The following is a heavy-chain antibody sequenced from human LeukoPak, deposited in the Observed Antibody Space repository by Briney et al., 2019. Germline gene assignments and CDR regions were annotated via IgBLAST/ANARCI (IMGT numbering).Heavy chain of an antibody. Sequence: GGSLRLSCGASGFTFSSYWMHWVRQAPGKGLVWVSRINIAGSSTIYADSVKGRFTISRDNAKNTLYLQMNSLRAEDTAVYYCARGGMANAPQEHYYYGLDVWGQGTTVTVSS. CDR1: GFTFSSYW. CDR3: ARGGMANAPQEHYYYGLDV. V-gene: IGHV3-74*01. J-gene: IGHJ6*02. D-gene: IGHD5-24*01. CDR2: INIAGSST.